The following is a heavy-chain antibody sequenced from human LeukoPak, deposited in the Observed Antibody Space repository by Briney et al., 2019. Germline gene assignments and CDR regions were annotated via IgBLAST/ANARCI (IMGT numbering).Heavy chain of an antibody. CDR2: MSSYSGYT. V-gene: IGHV1-8*01. D-gene: IGHD2-2*02. CDR1: GYTFTSYD. Sequence: GASVKVSCKASGYTFTSYDINWVRQATGQGLEWMGWMSSYSGYTGYAQTFQGRVTLTRNTSVSTAFMALSSLRSEDTAVYYCARVRAIPYPTPLDYWGQGTLVNVSS. J-gene: IGHJ4*02. CDR3: ARVRAIPYPTPLDY.